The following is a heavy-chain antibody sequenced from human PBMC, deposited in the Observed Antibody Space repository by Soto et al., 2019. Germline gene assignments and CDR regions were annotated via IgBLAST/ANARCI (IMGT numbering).Heavy chain of an antibody. Sequence: QVQLVQSGAEVKKPGASVKISCKAPGYTFTSYDINWARLATGHGLEWMGWMNPNSRNTAYEPKFQGRVTMTKNTSISTAYMELRSLRPEDTAVYYCARLKQDYAVPWGPGTLVTVSS. D-gene: IGHD3-16*01. J-gene: IGHJ5*02. V-gene: IGHV1-8*01. CDR2: MNPNSRNT. CDR3: ARLKQDYAVP. CDR1: GYTFTSYD.